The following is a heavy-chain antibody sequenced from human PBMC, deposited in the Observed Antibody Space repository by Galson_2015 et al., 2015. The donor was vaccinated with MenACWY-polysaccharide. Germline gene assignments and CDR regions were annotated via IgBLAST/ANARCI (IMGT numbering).Heavy chain of an antibody. CDR1: GYTFSSYD. D-gene: IGHD6-19*01. J-gene: IGHJ4*02. CDR2: MNPNSGNT. Sequence: SVKVSCKASGYTFSSYDINWVRQATGQRLEWMGWMNPNSGNTGYAQKFQGRVTMTRNTSISTASMELGSLTSEDTAVYYCARGRRDTAVAAPAAVLLDYWGQGILVTVSS. V-gene: IGHV1-8*01. CDR3: ARGRRDTAVAAPAAVLLDY.